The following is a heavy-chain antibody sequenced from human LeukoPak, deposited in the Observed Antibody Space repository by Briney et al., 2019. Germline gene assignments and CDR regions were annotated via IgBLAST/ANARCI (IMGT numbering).Heavy chain of an antibody. D-gene: IGHD6-19*01. V-gene: IGHV1-46*01. J-gene: IGHJ4*02. CDR2: INPSGGST. Sequence: ASVTVSCKASGYTFTSYYMHWVRQAPGQGLEWMGIINPSGGSTSYAQKFQGRVTMTRDTYTSTVYMELSSLRSEDTAVYYCAREGVAVAGDYWGQGTLVTVSS. CDR1: GYTFTSYY. CDR3: AREGVAVAGDY.